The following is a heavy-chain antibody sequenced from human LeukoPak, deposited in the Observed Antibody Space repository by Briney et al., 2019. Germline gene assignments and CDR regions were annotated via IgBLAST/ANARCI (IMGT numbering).Heavy chain of an antibody. V-gene: IGHV1-18*01. CDR3: ARDSHVSMGELSTGIAY. D-gene: IGHD3-16*02. CDR1: GYTSAMYC. Sequence: ASGKVAWQVAGYTSAMYCISWVRPAPKQVREWIGWIRAHKGNTKYTQKLHGRDTTTPDTSPSTAYMERRSLRYDDTPVYYCARDSHVSMGELSTGIAYWGKGTLVTVSS. CDR2: IRAHKGNT. J-gene: IGHJ4*02.